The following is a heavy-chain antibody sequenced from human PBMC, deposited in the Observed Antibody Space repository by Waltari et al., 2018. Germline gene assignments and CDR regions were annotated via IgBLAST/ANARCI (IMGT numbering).Heavy chain of an antibody. CDR2: ICHGGST. CDR3: ARVFIGYYYYYMDF. J-gene: IGHJ6*03. CDR1: GGSFSGYY. Sequence: QVQLQQWGAGLLKPSETMSLTCAVYGGSFSGYYWSWMRQTPGKGLEWIWEICHGGSTHYNPSLKSRVTISLDTSKNQFSLKLRSLTSADTAVYYCARVFIGYYYYYMDFWVKGTTVTVSS. V-gene: IGHV4-34*01.